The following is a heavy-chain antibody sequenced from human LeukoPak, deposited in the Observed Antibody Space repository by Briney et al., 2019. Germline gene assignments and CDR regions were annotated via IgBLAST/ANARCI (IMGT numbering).Heavy chain of an antibody. Sequence: SQTLSLTCAISGDSVSSNSVTWNWIRQSPSRGLEWLGRTYYRSTWYNDYAVSVRGRITVNPDTSKNQFSLHLNSVTPEDTAVYYCARGLTQYDCFDPWGQGILVTVSS. V-gene: IGHV6-1*01. CDR2: TYYRSTWYN. CDR3: ARGLTQYDCFDP. D-gene: IGHD2-2*01. J-gene: IGHJ5*02. CDR1: GDSVSSNSVT.